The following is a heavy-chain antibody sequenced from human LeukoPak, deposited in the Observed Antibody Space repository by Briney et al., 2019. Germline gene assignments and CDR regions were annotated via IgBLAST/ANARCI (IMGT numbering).Heavy chain of an antibody. CDR1: RLTLSNYG. V-gene: IGHV3-23*01. D-gene: IGHD2-21*02. CDR2: ISASDTT. CDR3: AKSSGGDYLQYFDA. Sequence: GGSLRLSCAASRLTLSNYGLSWVRQAPGKGLEWVSGISASDTTYYADPVNGQFTISRDNSKNTLFLQMSSLRAEDTAVYYCAKSSGGDYLQYFDAWGQGTLVTVSS. J-gene: IGHJ4*02.